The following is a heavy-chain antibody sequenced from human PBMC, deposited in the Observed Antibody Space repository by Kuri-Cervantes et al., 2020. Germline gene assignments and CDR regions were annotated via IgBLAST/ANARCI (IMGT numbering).Heavy chain of an antibody. Sequence: SVKVSCKASGYTFTSYGISWVRQAPGQGLEWMGGIIPIFGTANYAQKFQGRVTITADESTSTAYMELRSLRSDDTAVYYCARDAYMDVWGQGTTVTVSS. V-gene: IGHV1-69*13. CDR1: GYTFTSYG. D-gene: IGHD3-16*01. CDR3: ARDAYMDV. CDR2: IIPIFGTA. J-gene: IGHJ6*02.